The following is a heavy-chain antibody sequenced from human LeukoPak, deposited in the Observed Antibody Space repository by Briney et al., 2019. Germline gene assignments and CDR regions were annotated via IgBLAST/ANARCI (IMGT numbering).Heavy chain of an antibody. V-gene: IGHV4-30-4*07. CDR3: ARQGRYYDSSGYKRDGALDI. CDR2: IYYSGST. D-gene: IGHD3-22*01. J-gene: IGHJ3*02. CDR1: GGSISSGGYS. Sequence: SETLSLTCAVSGGSISSGGYSWSWIRQPPGKGLEWIGYIYYSGSTYYNPSLKSRVTISVDTSKNQFSLKLSSVTAADTAVYYCARQGRYYDSSGYKRDGALDIWGQGTMVTVSS.